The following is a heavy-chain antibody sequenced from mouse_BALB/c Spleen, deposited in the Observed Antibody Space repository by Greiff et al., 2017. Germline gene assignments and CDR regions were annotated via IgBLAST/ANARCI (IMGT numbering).Heavy chain of an antibody. D-gene: IGHD2-1*01. CDR3: ARRIYYGNYIYAMDY. Sequence: VKLVESGPGLVQPSQSLSITCTVSGFSLTSYGVHWVRQSPGKGLEWLGVIWSGGSTDYNAAFISRLSISKDNSKSQVFFKMNSLQADDTAIYYCARRIYYGNYIYAMDYWGQGTSVTVSS. J-gene: IGHJ4*01. CDR2: IWSGGST. V-gene: IGHV2-4-1*01. CDR1: GFSLTSYG.